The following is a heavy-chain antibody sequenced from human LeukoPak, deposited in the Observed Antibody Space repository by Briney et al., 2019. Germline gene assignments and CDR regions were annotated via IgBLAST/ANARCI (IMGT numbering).Heavy chain of an antibody. V-gene: IGHV4-34*01. CDR3: ATGYSGYAGPLVDY. D-gene: IGHD5-12*01. J-gene: IGHJ4*02. CDR2: INHSGST. Sequence: SETLSLTCAVYGGSFSGYYWSWIRQPPGKGLEWIGEINHSGSTNYNPSLKSRVTISVDTSKNQFSLKLSSVTAADTAVYYCATGYSGYAGPLVDYWGQGTLVTVSS. CDR1: GGSFSGYY.